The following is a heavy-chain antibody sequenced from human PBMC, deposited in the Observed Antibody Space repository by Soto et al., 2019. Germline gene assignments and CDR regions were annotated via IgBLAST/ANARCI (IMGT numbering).Heavy chain of an antibody. CDR2: IDPSDSYT. CDR3: ARDPPYYDFWSGYPYYYYYGMDV. CDR1: GYSFTSYW. V-gene: IGHV5-10-1*01. J-gene: IGHJ6*02. D-gene: IGHD3-3*01. Sequence: PRESLKISCKGSGYSFTSYWISWVRQMPGKGLEWMGRIDPSDSYTNYSPSFQGHVTISADKSISTAYLQWSSLKASDTAMYYCARDPPYYDFWSGYPYYYYYGMDVWGQGTTVTVSS.